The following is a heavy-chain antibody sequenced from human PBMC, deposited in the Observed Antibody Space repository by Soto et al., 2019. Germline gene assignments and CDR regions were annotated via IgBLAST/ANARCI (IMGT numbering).Heavy chain of an antibody. Sequence: PGGSLRLSCAASGFTFSSYGMHWVRQAPGKGLEWVAVISYDGSNKYYADSVKGRFTISRDNSKNTLYLQMNSLRAEDTAVYYWATEVDKWNIRTFDYWGQGTLVTVSS. CDR2: ISYDGSNK. D-gene: IGHD1-20*01. V-gene: IGHV3-30*03. CDR3: ATEVDKWNIRTFDY. CDR1: GFTFSSYG. J-gene: IGHJ4*02.